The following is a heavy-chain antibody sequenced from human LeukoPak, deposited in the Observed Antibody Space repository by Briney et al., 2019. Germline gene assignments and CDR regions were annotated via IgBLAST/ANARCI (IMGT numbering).Heavy chain of an antibody. CDR3: AREGDTNDYDY. J-gene: IGHJ4*02. Sequence: SETLSLTCTVSGGSISSSSYYWGWIRQPPGKGLEWIGSFYHSGSTYYNPSLKSRVTISVDTSKNQFSLKLSSVTAADTAVYYCAREGDTNDYDYWGQGTLVTVSS. CDR1: GGSISSSSYY. CDR2: FYHSGST. V-gene: IGHV4-39*07. D-gene: IGHD3-16*01.